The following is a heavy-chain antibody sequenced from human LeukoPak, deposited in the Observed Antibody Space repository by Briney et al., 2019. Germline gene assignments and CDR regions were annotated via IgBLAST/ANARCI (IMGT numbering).Heavy chain of an antibody. CDR1: GGTFSSYA. Sequence: ASVKVSCKASGGTFSSYAISWVRQAPGQGLEWMGGIIPIFGTANYAQKFQCRVTITADESTSTAYMELSSLRSEDTAVYYCARRYCSGGSCYGENWFDPWGQGTLVTVSS. CDR3: ARRYCSGGSCYGENWFDP. V-gene: IGHV1-69*13. J-gene: IGHJ5*02. CDR2: IIPIFGTA. D-gene: IGHD2-15*01.